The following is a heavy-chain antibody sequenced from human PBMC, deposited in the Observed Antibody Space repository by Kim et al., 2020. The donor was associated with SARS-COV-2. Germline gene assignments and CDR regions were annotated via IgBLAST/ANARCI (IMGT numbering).Heavy chain of an antibody. D-gene: IGHD6-19*01. CDR3: ARRGLLQWLPDY. Sequence: KYSQKFQGRVTITRDTSASTAYMELSSLRSEDTAVYYCARRGLLQWLPDYWGQGTLVTVSS. V-gene: IGHV1-3*01. J-gene: IGHJ4*02.